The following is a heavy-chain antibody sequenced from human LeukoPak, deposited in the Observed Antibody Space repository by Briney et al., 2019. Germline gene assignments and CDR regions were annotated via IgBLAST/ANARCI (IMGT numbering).Heavy chain of an antibody. CDR1: EFTFSSYW. V-gene: IGHV3-7*01. J-gene: IGHJ4*02. CDR3: ARDRAYNYLSDY. Sequence: GGSLRLSCAASEFTFSSYWMSWVRQAPGKGLEWVANIKEDGSEKYYVDSVKGRFTISRDNAKNSLYLQMNSLRAEDTAVYYCARDRAYNYLSDYWGQGTLVTVSS. D-gene: IGHD5-18*01. CDR2: IKEDGSEK.